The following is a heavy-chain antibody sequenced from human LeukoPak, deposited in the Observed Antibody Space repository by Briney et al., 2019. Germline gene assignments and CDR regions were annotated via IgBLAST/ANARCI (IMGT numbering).Heavy chain of an antibody. CDR1: GGSISSGSYY. Sequence: PSETLSPTCTVSGGSISSGSYYWSWIRQPAGKGLEWIGRICTSGSTNYNPSLKGRVTISVDTSKNQFSLKLSSVTAADTAVYYCARSRVDYNPPDYYYYGMDVWGQGTTVTVSS. CDR3: ARSRVDYNPPDYYYYGMDV. J-gene: IGHJ6*02. D-gene: IGHD4-11*01. CDR2: ICTSGST. V-gene: IGHV4-61*02.